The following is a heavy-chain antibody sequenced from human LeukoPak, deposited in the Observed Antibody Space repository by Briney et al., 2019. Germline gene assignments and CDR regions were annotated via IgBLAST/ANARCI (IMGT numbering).Heavy chain of an antibody. CDR3: AGRVYGDYSEDY. CDR2: MNPNSGNT. CDR1: GYSFAIYD. J-gene: IGHJ4*02. V-gene: IGHV1-8*01. Sequence: GAWVNLSCKASGYSFAIYDINWVRQATGQGLEWMGGMNPNSGNTGYAHKFQGRVTMTRNTSISTAYMELSSLRSEDTAVYYCAGRVYGDYSEDYWGQGTLVTVSS. D-gene: IGHD4-17*01.